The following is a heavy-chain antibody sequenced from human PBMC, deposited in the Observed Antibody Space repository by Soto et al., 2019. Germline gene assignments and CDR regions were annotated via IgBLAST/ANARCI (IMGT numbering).Heavy chain of an antibody. V-gene: IGHV3-33*01. Sequence: QVQLVESGGGVVQPGRSLRLSCAASGFTFSSYGMHWVRQAPGKGLEWVAVIWYDGSNKYYADSVKGRFTISRDNSKNTLYLQMNSLRAEDTAVYYCGRDVSARRHGGWFDPWGQGTLVTVSS. J-gene: IGHJ5*02. CDR3: GRDVSARRHGGWFDP. CDR1: GFTFSSYG. CDR2: IWYDGSNK. D-gene: IGHD6-6*01.